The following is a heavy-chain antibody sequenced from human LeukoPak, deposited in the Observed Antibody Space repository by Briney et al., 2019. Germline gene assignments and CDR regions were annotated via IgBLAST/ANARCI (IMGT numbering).Heavy chain of an antibody. CDR3: ARGEWLVLVDH. J-gene: IGHJ4*02. D-gene: IGHD3-3*01. V-gene: IGHV1-2*02. Sequence: ASVTVSCKASGYNFNAYYMHWVRQAPGQGLEWMGWINPNSGGTNYAQKFQGRVTLTRDTSINTVHMEVNRLTSDDTVVYYCARGEWLVLVDHWGQGTPVTVSS. CDR2: INPNSGGT. CDR1: GYNFNAYY.